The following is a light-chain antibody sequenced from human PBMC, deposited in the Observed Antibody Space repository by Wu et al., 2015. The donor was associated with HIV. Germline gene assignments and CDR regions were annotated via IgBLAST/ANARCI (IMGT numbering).Light chain of an antibody. J-gene: IGKJ2*01. CDR2: KAS. Sequence: DIQMTQSPSTLSASVGDRVTITCRASQSISSWLAWYQQKPGKAPKLLIYKASTLESGVPSRFSGSGSGTEFNLTVSSLQPDDFATYYCQQYSSSSLYTFGQGTKLEIE. CDR3: QQYSSSSLYT. CDR1: QSISSW. V-gene: IGKV1-5*03.